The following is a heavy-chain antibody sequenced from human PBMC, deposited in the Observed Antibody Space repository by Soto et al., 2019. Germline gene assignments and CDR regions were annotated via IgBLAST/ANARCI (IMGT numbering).Heavy chain of an antibody. Sequence: QVQLRESGPGLVKPSQTLSLTCTVSGNSVSNGAYYWSWIRQHPGKGLEWIGYIHHSGSTDYNPSLNSRVTMSVDASRNQFSLGLSSVTAADTAVYFCASRVPGQTYVGVFDYWGQGSLVSVS. CDR3: ASRVPGQTYVGVFDY. CDR1: GNSVSNGAYY. V-gene: IGHV4-31*03. J-gene: IGHJ4*02. CDR2: IHHSGST. D-gene: IGHD1-26*01.